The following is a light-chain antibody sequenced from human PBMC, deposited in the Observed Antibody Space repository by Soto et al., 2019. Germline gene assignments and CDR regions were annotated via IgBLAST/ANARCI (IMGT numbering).Light chain of an antibody. Sequence: AIQMTQSPSSLSASVGDRVTITCRASQAIGNDLTWYQQKPGKAPNLLIFAASSLQSGVPSRFSGSGSGTDFTLTISSLQPEDFATYYCLQHYNYPLTFGQGTKLEIK. CDR1: QAIGND. J-gene: IGKJ2*01. V-gene: IGKV1-6*01. CDR2: AAS. CDR3: LQHYNYPLT.